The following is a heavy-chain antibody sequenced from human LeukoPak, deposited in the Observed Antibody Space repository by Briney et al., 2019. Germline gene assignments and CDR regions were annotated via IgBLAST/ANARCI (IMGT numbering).Heavy chain of an antibody. CDR3: ARRTWGGPHYFDY. Sequence: SETLSLTCTVSGASINTTSYYWGWIRQPPGKELEWIGNIYYSGSTFYNPSFKSRVTISVDTSKNQFSLKVNSMTAADTAVYFCARRTWGGPHYFDYWGQGTLVTVSS. D-gene: IGHD3-3*01. CDR1: GASINTTSYY. J-gene: IGHJ4*02. CDR2: IYYSGST. V-gene: IGHV4-39*01.